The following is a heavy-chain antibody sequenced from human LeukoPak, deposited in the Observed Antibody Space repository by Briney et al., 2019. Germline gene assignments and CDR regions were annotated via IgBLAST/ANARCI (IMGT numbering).Heavy chain of an antibody. CDR2: IYYSGST. Sequence: PSETLSLTCTVSGGSISSYYWSWIRQPPGKGLEWIGYIYYSGSTNYNPSLKSRVTISVDTSKNQFSLKLSSVTAADTAVYYCASIMADYWGQGTLVTVSS. D-gene: IGHD3-16*01. J-gene: IGHJ4*02. CDR3: ASIMADY. CDR1: GGSISSYY. V-gene: IGHV4-59*12.